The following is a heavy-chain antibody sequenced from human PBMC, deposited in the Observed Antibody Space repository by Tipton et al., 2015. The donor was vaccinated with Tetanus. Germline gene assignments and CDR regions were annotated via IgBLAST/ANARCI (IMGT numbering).Heavy chain of an antibody. CDR3: TRGGSGYPLGY. D-gene: IGHD3-22*01. CDR2: IRSKAYGGTT. V-gene: IGHV3-49*04. Sequence: SLRLSCTASGFTFGDYAMSWVRQAPGKGLEWVGFIRSKAYGGTTEYAASVKGRFTISRDDSKSIAYLQMNSLKTEDTAVYYCTRGGSGYPLGYWGQGTLVTVSS. CDR1: GFTFGDYA. J-gene: IGHJ4*02.